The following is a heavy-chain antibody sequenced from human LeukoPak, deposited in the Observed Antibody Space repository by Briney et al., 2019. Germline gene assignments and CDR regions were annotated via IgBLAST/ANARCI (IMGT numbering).Heavy chain of an antibody. CDR3: ARDRVGYCSSTSCYALDY. CDR2: ISAYNGNT. J-gene: IGHJ4*02. D-gene: IGHD2-2*01. Sequence: ASVKVYCKASGYTFTSYGISWVRQAPGQGLEWMGWISAYNGNTNYAQKLQGRVTMTTDTSTSTAYMELRSLRSDDTAVYYCARDRVGYCSSTSCYALDYWGQGTLVTVSS. CDR1: GYTFTSYG. V-gene: IGHV1-18*01.